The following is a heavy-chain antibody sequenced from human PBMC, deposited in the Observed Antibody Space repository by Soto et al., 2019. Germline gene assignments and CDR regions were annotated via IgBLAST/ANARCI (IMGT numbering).Heavy chain of an antibody. CDR1: GGSINSYY. J-gene: IGHJ5*02. V-gene: IGHV4-59*12. D-gene: IGHD3-9*01. CDR3: ARGGPFYDILTGYYNPWFDP. Sequence: SETLSLTCTVSGGSINSYYWSWIRQPPGMGLEWIGCISYSGSTNYNPSLKSRVALSVDTSKNQFSLKLSSVTAADTAVYYCARGGPFYDILTGYYNPWFDPWGQGTRVTVS. CDR2: ISYSGST.